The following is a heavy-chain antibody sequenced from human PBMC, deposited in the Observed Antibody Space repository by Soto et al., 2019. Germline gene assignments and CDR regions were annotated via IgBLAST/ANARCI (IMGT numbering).Heavy chain of an antibody. V-gene: IGHV3-30-3*01. Sequence: QVQLVESGGGVVQPGRSLRLSCAASGFTFRSYAMHWVRQAPGKGLECVAVISYDGSNKFYRDYVKGRFTISRDNSKNKLYLHINSLRYEDTAVYYCARGDREDIAVVIGVRPGEYGVDVWGQGTTVTVSS. CDR3: ARGDREDIAVVIGVRPGEYGVDV. CDR1: GFTFRSYA. J-gene: IGHJ6*02. D-gene: IGHD2-15*01. CDR2: ISYDGSNK.